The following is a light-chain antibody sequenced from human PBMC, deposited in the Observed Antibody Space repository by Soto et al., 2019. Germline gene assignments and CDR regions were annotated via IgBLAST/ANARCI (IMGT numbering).Light chain of an antibody. CDR3: QQYDSSPRT. CDR2: GAS. CDR1: QSISSN. Sequence: EIVMTQSPATLSVSPGERATLSCRASQSISSNLAWYQQKPGQAPRLLIHGASTRATGFPARFSGSGSGTDFTLTISRLEPEDFAVYYCQQYDSSPRTFGQGTKVDIK. V-gene: IGKV3-15*01. J-gene: IGKJ1*01.